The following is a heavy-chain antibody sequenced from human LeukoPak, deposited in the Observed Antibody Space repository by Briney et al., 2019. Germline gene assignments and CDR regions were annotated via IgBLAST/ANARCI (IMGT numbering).Heavy chain of an antibody. CDR1: GYTFTGYY. CDR3: AREGDSSWLHDVFGI. Sequence: ASVKVSCKASGYTFTGYYMHWVRQAPGQGLEWMGWINPNSGGTNYAQKFQGRVTMTTDTSTSTAYMELRSLRSDDTAVYYCAREGDSSWLHDVFGIWGQGTVVTVSS. CDR2: INPNSGGT. D-gene: IGHD6-13*01. V-gene: IGHV1-2*02. J-gene: IGHJ3*02.